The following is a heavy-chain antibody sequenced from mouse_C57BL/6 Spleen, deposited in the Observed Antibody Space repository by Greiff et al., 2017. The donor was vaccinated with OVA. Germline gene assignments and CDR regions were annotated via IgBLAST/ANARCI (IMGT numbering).Heavy chain of an antibody. CDR3: ARAYGSSSWYFDY. J-gene: IGHJ2*01. D-gene: IGHD1-1*01. CDR2: ISDGGSYT. Sequence: EVKLMESGGGLVKPGGSLKLSCAASGFTFSSYAMSWVRQTPETRLEWVATISDGGSYTYYPENVKGRFPISRDNAKNNLYLRMNHRKSEDTAMDYCARAYGSSSWYFDYWGQGTTLTVSS. CDR1: GFTFSSYA. V-gene: IGHV5-4*03.